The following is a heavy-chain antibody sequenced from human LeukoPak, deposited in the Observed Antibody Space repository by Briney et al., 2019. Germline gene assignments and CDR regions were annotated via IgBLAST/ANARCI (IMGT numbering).Heavy chain of an antibody. V-gene: IGHV3-74*01. CDR3: SRDYGEGGYYFDY. J-gene: IGHJ4*02. Sequence: QPGGSLRLPCAASGFTFSTYWMHWVRQAPGKGLVWLSRISSDGSSTNYADSVKARFTISRDNAKNTLYLQMNSLRAEDTAVYYCSRDYGEGGYYFDYWGQGTLVTVSS. CDR2: ISSDGSST. CDR1: GFTFSTYW. D-gene: IGHD4-17*01.